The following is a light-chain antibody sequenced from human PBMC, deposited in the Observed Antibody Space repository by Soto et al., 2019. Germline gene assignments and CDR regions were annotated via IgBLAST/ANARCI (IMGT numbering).Light chain of an antibody. J-gene: IGKJ5*01. CDR2: DAS. CDR3: QQRSNWPLT. V-gene: IGKV3-11*01. Sequence: EIVLTQSPATLSLSPGERATLSCRASQSVSSYLAGYQQKPGQAPRLLIYDASNRATGIPARFSGSGSGTDFTLTISSLEPEDFAVYYCQQRSNWPLTFGKGTRLEIK. CDR1: QSVSSY.